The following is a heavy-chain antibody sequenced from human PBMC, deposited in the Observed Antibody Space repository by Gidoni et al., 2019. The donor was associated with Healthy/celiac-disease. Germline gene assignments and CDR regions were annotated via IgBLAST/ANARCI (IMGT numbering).Heavy chain of an antibody. V-gene: IGHV4-39*01. CDR1: GGSISSSSYY. D-gene: IGHD6-19*01. J-gene: IGHJ5*02. CDR2: IDYSGST. Sequence: QLQLQESGPGLVKPSETLSLTCTVSGGSISSSSYYWGWIRQPPGKGLEWIGSIDYSGSTYSNPSLKSRVTISVDTSKNQFSLKLSSVTAADTAVYYCASLAVAGTFGAWNWFDPWGQGTLVTVSS. CDR3: ASLAVAGTFGAWNWFDP.